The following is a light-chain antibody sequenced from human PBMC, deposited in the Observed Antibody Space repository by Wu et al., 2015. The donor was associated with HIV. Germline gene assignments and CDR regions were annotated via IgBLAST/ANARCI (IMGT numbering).Light chain of an antibody. Sequence: EIVLTQSPGTLSLSPGERATLSCRASQSVSSTYLAWYQQKPGQAPRLLIYGASSRATGIPDRFSGSGSGTDFTLTISRLEPEDFAVYYCQQYDSSPLFTFGPGTXVDI. CDR1: QSVSSTY. CDR3: QQYDSSPLFT. V-gene: IGKV3-20*01. CDR2: GAS. J-gene: IGKJ3*01.